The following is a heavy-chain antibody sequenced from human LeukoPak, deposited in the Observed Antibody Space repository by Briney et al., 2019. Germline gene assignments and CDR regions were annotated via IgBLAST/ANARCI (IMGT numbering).Heavy chain of an antibody. Sequence: GGSLRLSCAASGFTFSGFWMHWVRQAPGKGLVWVSRISSDGSSTSYADSVKGRSTISRDNAKNTLYLQMSSLRAEDTAVYYCARVVSGYTDSWFDPWGQGTLVTVSS. CDR3: ARVVSGYTDSWFDP. V-gene: IGHV3-74*01. CDR1: GFTFSGFW. J-gene: IGHJ5*02. CDR2: ISSDGSST. D-gene: IGHD3-22*01.